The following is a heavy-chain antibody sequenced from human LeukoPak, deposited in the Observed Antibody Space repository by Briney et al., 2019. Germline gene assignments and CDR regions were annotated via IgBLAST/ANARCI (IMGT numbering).Heavy chain of an antibody. V-gene: IGHV3-48*03. J-gene: IGHJ4*02. D-gene: IGHD3-22*01. CDR3: ARVQNYYDSSGYYYGDYFDY. CDR1: GFTFSSYE. CDR2: ISSSGSTI. Sequence: PGGSLRLSCAASGFTFSSYEMNWVRQAPGKGLEWVSYISSSGSTIYYADSVKGRFTISRDNAKNSLYLQMNSLRAEDTAVYYCARVQNYYDSSGYYYGDYFDYWGQGTLVTVSS.